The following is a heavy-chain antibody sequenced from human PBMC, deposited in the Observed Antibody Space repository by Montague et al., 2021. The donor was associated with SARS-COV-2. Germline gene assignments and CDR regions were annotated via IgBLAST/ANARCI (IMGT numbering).Heavy chain of an antibody. CDR1: GESYNPWGQSFNNYH. Sequence: SETLSLTCAVYGESYNPWGQSFNNYHWGWIRQSQGKGLEWIGDIKRGDTKYNPSLRSRVTISADTAKKQFSLMLTSVTAADTGVYYCARRPASLLHLDWSQRYFDYYGLDVWGQGTAVIVS. V-gene: IGHV4-34*12. CDR2: IKRGDT. CDR3: ARRPASLLHLDWSQRYFDYYGLDV. J-gene: IGHJ6*02. D-gene: IGHD3/OR15-3a*01.